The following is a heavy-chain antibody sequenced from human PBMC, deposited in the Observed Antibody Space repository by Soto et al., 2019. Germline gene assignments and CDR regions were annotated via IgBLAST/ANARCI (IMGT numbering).Heavy chain of an antibody. CDR2: IYYSGST. V-gene: IGHV4-59*08. CDR3: ARQSIGCCSSTSCPFAS. Sequence: PTETLSLTCTLSGGSISSYSWNWIRQPPGKGLEWIGYIYYSGSTNYNPSLKSRVTISVDTSKNQFSLKLTSVTAADTAVYYFARQSIGCCSSTSCPFASSGLRTLDTVSA. J-gene: IGHJ4*02. D-gene: IGHD2-2*01. CDR1: GGSISSYS.